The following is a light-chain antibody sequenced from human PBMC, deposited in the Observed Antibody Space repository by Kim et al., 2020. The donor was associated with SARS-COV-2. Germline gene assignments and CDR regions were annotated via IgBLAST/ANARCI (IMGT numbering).Light chain of an antibody. CDR3: QQYETYSRT. CDR2: KAS. J-gene: IGKJ2*01. CDR1: QNINTW. Sequence: PTVGDRVTITCRASQNINTWLAWYQQKPGKAPKALIYKASSLESEVPSRFSGSGSGTEFFLTIANLQPEDFATYFCQQYETYSRTFGQGTKLEI. V-gene: IGKV1-5*03.